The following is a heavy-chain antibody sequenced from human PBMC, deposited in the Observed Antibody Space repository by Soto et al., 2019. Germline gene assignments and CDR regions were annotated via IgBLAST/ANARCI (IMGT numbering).Heavy chain of an antibody. CDR3: AHRPRVVMVAPTPGSLDL. D-gene: IGHD2-15*01. CDR1: GFSLSTSGVG. V-gene: IGHV2-5*02. Sequence: SGPTGEPTHTLTLTCTLSGFSLSTSGVGVGWIRQPPGKALEWLALIYWDDDKRYSPSLKSRLTITKDTSKNQVVLTMTNMDPVDTATYYCAHRPRVVMVAPTPGSLDLWGQGILV. J-gene: IGHJ5*02. CDR2: IYWDDDK.